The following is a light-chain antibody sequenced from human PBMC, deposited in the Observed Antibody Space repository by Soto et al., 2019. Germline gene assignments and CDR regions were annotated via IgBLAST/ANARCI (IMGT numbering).Light chain of an antibody. CDR1: QSVSNNY. V-gene: IGKV3-20*01. CDR2: GAS. CDR3: QQYGSSPRT. J-gene: IGKJ1*01. Sequence: EIVLTQSPGTLSLSPGERATLSFRASQSVSNNYLAWYQQKPGQAPRLLIYGASSRATGIPDRFSGSGSGTDFTLTISRLEPEDFAVYYCQQYGSSPRTFGQGTKVEI.